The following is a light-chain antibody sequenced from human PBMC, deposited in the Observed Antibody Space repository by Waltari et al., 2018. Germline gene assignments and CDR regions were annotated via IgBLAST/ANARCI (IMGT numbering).Light chain of an antibody. Sequence: EVVLTQSPATLSLSPGERATLSCRASHSISSNLAWYQQKPGQAPRLLIYGASTRATGIPARFSGSGSGTEFTLTISSLQSEDLALYYCQQYNNWPPMTFGQGTRLEIK. V-gene: IGKV3-15*01. J-gene: IGKJ5*01. CDR2: GAS. CDR1: HSISSN. CDR3: QQYNNWPPMT.